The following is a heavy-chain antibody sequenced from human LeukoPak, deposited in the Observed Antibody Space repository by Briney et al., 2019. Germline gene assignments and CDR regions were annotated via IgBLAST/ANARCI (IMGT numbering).Heavy chain of an antibody. V-gene: IGHV1-2*04. Sequence: ASVKVSCKASGYTFTGYYMHWVRQAPGQGLGWMGWINPNSGGTNYAQKFQGWVTMTRDTSISTAYMELSRLRSDDTAVYYCARGSPYSSSWYYWFDPWGQGTLVTVSS. CDR1: GYTFTGYY. CDR3: ARGSPYSSSWYYWFDP. J-gene: IGHJ5*02. D-gene: IGHD6-13*01. CDR2: INPNSGGT.